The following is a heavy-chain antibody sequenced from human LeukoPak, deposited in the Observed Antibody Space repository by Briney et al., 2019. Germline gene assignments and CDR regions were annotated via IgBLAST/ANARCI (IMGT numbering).Heavy chain of an antibody. Sequence: GASVKVSCKASGYTFTSYDVNWVRQATGQGLEWMGWMNPNSGNTGYAQKFQGRVTMTRNTSISTAYMELSSLRSEDTAVYYCARGPIGYCSGGSCTWGQGTLVTVSS. CDR2: MNPNSGNT. CDR3: ARGPIGYCSGGSCT. V-gene: IGHV1-8*01. CDR1: GYTFTSYD. D-gene: IGHD2-15*01. J-gene: IGHJ4*02.